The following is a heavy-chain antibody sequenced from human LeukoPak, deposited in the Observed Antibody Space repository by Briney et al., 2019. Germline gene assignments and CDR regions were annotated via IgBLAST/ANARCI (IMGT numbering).Heavy chain of an antibody. Sequence: ASVKVSCKVSGYTLTELSMHWVRQAPGKGLEWMGWISAYSGNTNYVQKFRGRVTMTTDTSTSTVYMELSSLTSDDTAVYYCARDIATIVHQDWGQGTQVTVSS. CDR2: ISAYSGNT. D-gene: IGHD1-26*01. CDR3: ARDIATIVHQD. V-gene: IGHV1-18*01. J-gene: IGHJ4*02. CDR1: GYTLTELS.